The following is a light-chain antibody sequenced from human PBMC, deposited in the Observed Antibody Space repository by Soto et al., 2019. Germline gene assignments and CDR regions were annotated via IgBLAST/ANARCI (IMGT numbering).Light chain of an antibody. Sequence: QLVLTQSPSASASLGASVKLTCTLSSGHSNYAIAWHQQRPEKGPRYLMKLNSDGSHTKADGIPDRFSGSSSGAERYLTISSLQSEDEADYYCQTWDTGIRVFGGGPKLTVL. CDR2: LNSDGSH. J-gene: IGLJ3*02. CDR1: SGHSNYA. CDR3: QTWDTGIRV. V-gene: IGLV4-69*01.